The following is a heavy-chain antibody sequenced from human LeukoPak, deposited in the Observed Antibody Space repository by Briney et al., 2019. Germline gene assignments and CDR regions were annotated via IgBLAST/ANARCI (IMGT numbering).Heavy chain of an antibody. J-gene: IGHJ4*02. CDR3: AREGEGFDY. CDR2: IYTSGST. D-gene: IGHD2-21*01. CDR1: GGSISSGSYY. Sequence: SETLSLTCTVSGGSISSGSYYWSWIRQPAGKGLEWIGRIYTSGSTNYNPSLKSRVTISVDTSKNQFSLKLSSVTAADTAVYYCAREGEGFDYWGQGTLVTVSS. V-gene: IGHV4-61*02.